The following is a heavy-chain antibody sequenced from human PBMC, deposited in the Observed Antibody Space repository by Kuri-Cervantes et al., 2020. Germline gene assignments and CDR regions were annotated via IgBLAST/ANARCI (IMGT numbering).Heavy chain of an antibody. J-gene: IGHJ6*02. CDR2: INWNGGST. CDR3: ARSHLRGGMDV. CDR1: GFTFSSYS. Sequence: GGSLRLSCAASGFTFSSYSMNWVRQAPGKGLEWVSGINWNGGSTGYADSVKGRFTISRDNAKNSLYLQMNSLRAEDTALYHCARSHLRGGMDVWGQGTTVTVSS. V-gene: IGHV3-20*01.